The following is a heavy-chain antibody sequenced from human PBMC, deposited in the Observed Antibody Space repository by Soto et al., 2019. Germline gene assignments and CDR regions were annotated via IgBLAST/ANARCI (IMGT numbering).Heavy chain of an antibody. V-gene: IGHV4-4*02. D-gene: IGHD2-21*01. CDR2: IYHTGIT. Sequence: QVQLKQSGPGLVRPSGTLSLTCVVSGTSISSTYWWAWVRQSPGKGLEWIGEIYHTGITKYNPSLKSRVSMAIDKSNNQFSLKLTSVTAADTVIYYCATVPPRIVVVLAEFPTWGQGTLVTVSS. J-gene: IGHJ4*02. CDR3: ATVPPRIVVVLAEFPT. CDR1: GTSISSTYW.